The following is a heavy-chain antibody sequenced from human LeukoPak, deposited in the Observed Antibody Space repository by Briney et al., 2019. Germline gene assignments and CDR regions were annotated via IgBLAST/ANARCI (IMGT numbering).Heavy chain of an antibody. D-gene: IGHD2-15*01. Sequence: ASVEVSCKASGYNFSSYYMQWVRQAPGQGLEWMGIINPSGGSTTYAQKFQGRVTMTRDTSTSTVYMELSSLRSEDTAVYYCARVLGYCGGGSCYFDYWGQGTLVTVSS. CDR2: INPSGGST. J-gene: IGHJ4*02. CDR1: GYNFSSYY. V-gene: IGHV1-46*01. CDR3: ARVLGYCGGGSCYFDY.